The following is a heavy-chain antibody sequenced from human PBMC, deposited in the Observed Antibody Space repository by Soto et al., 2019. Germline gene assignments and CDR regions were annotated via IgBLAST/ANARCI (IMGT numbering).Heavy chain of an antibody. CDR1: GGTFSSYA. CDR2: IIPIFGTA. D-gene: IGHD2-15*01. CDR3: AAGSYHLIDFY. Sequence: QVQLVQSGAEVKKPGSSVKVSCKASGGTFSSYAISWVRQAPGQGLEWMGGIIPIFGTANYAQKFQGRATITAHESTRTAYMELSSLRPEDTAVYYCAAGSYHLIDFYWGQGTLVTVSS. V-gene: IGHV1-69*01. J-gene: IGHJ4*02.